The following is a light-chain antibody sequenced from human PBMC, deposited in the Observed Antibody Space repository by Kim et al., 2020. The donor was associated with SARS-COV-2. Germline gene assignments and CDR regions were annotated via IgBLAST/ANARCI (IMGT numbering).Light chain of an antibody. J-gene: IGLJ2*01. V-gene: IGLV6-57*03. CDR3: QSYNRDNVI. Sequence: GKTVTTSSTRSSGSIDYNYVQWYQQRPGGVPTTVIYEDDQRPSGVSDRFSGSIDNSSNSASLTISGLRTEDEADYYCQSYNRDNVIFGGGTQLTVL. CDR2: EDD. CDR1: SGSIDYNY.